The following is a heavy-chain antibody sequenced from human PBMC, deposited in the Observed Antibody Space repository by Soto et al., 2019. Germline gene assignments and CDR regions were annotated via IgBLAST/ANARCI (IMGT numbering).Heavy chain of an antibody. CDR3: ARRSSIWYFDY. D-gene: IGHD6-13*01. V-gene: IGHV3-23*01. Sequence: EVQLLDSGGGLVQPGGSLRLSCAASGFTFSSYAMNWVRQAPGKGLEWVSVISGSGDSTYYADSVKGRFTISRDNSKNTLFLQMTSLRAEDTAVYYCARRSSIWYFDYWGQGTLVTVSS. CDR2: ISGSGDST. CDR1: GFTFSSYA. J-gene: IGHJ4*02.